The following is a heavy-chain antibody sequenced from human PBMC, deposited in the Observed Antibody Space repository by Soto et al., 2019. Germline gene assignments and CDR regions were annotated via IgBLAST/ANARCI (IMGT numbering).Heavy chain of an antibody. CDR3: TRAKNYDFWSGYYGTDY. CDR2: IRSKAYGGTT. J-gene: IGHJ4*02. CDR1: GFTFGDYA. V-gene: IGHV3-49*03. Sequence: PGGALRLSCTASGFTFGDYAMSWFRQAPGKGLEWVGFIRSKAYGGTTEYAASVKGRFTISRDDSKSIAYLQMNSLKTEDTAVYYCTRAKNYDFWSGYYGTDYWGQGTLVPVSS. D-gene: IGHD3-3*01.